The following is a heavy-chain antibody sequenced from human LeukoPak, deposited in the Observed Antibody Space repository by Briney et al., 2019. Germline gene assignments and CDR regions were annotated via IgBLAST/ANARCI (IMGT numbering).Heavy chain of an antibody. D-gene: IGHD6-13*01. CDR1: GFIFSSHG. CDR3: ARVGYSSSWYWAFDY. J-gene: IGHJ4*02. V-gene: IGHV3-74*01. Sequence: GGSLRLSCAASGFIFSSHGMNWVRQAPGKGLEWVSGINWNGGSTGYADSVKGRFTISRDNAKNTLYLQMNSLRAEDTAVYFCARVGYSSSWYWAFDYWGQGTLVTVSS. CDR2: INWNGGST.